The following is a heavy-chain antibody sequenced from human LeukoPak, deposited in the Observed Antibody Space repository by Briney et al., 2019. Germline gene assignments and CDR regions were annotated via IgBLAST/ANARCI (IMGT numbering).Heavy chain of an antibody. CDR2: INSDGSST. D-gene: IGHD2-2*01. CDR1: GFTFSSYW. V-gene: IGHV3-74*01. Sequence: PGGSLRLSCAASGFTFSSYWMHWVRQAPGKGLVWVSRINSDGSSTSYADSVKGRFTISRDNAKNTLYLQMNSLRAEDTAVYYCAGGGVVVVPTKGEVDYWGQGTLVTVSS. CDR3: AGGGVVVVPTKGEVDY. J-gene: IGHJ4*02.